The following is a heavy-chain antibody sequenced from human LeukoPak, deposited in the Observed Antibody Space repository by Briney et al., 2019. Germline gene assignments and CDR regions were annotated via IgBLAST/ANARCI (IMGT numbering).Heavy chain of an antibody. J-gene: IGHJ3*02. CDR1: GGSISSYY. CDR3: ARQLGSGRWTFDI. D-gene: IGHD3-10*01. V-gene: IGHV4-39*01. CDR2: THYVEST. Sequence: PSETLSLTCTVSGGSISSYYWSWIRQPPGKGLEWIGTTHYVESTYYNPSLKSRVTISVDTSKNQFSLKLSSVTAADTAVYYCARQLGSGRWTFDIWGQGTMFTVSS.